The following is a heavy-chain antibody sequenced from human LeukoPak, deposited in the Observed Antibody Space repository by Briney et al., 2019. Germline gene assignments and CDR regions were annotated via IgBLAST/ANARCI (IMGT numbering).Heavy chain of an antibody. J-gene: IGHJ4*02. CDR1: GYTFTGCY. Sequence: ASVKVSCKASGYTFTGCYMHWVRQAPGQGLEWMGWINPNSGGTNYAQKFQGRVTMTRDTSISTAYMELSRLRSDDTAVYYCARDRDSSWYFGHWGQGTLVTVSS. CDR2: INPNSGGT. V-gene: IGHV1-2*02. D-gene: IGHD6-13*01. CDR3: ARDRDSSWYFGH.